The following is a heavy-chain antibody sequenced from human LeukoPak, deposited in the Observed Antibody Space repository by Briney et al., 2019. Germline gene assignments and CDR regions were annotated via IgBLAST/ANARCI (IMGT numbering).Heavy chain of an antibody. D-gene: IGHD3-10*01. CDR3: AGASVRGVGAFDI. Sequence: SETLSLTCAVYGGSFSGYYWSWIRQPPGKGLEWIGEINHSGSTNYNPSLKSRVTISVDTSKNQFSLKLSSVTAADTAVYYCAGASVRGVGAFDIWGQGTMVTVSS. CDR2: INHSGST. V-gene: IGHV4-34*01. J-gene: IGHJ3*02. CDR1: GGSFSGYY.